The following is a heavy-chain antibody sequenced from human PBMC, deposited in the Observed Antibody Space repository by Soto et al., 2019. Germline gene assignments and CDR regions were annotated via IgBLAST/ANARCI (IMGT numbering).Heavy chain of an antibody. CDR1: GFTFSSYG. CDR2: IWYDGRDT. CDR3: AREVGGHAGLQGRFDY. D-gene: IGHD3-3*01. J-gene: IGHJ4*02. V-gene: IGHV3-33*01. Sequence: QVQLVESGGGVVQPGRSLRLSCAASGFTFSSYGMHWVRQAPGKGLEWVAIIWYDGRDTSYADSVKGRFTISRDNSKNTLCLQMNSLRAEDTAVYYCAREVGGHAGLQGRFDYWGQGIRGTVSS.